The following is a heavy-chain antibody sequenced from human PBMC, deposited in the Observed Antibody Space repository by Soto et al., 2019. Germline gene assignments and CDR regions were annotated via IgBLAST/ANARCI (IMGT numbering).Heavy chain of an antibody. CDR1: GFTFSSYG. CDR3: AKVLPRPNYYYGMDV. J-gene: IGHJ6*02. Sequence: GGSLRLSCAASGFTFSSYGMHWVRQAPGKGLEWVAVISYDGSNKYYADSVKGRFTISRDNSKNTLYLQMNSLRAEDTAVYYCAKVLPRPNYYYGMDVWGQGTTVTVSS. V-gene: IGHV3-30*18. CDR2: ISYDGSNK.